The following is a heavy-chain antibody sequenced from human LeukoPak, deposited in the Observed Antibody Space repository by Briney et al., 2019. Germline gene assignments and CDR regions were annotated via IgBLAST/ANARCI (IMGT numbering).Heavy chain of an antibody. V-gene: IGHV1-18*01. CDR1: GYTFTSYG. CDR2: ISAYNGNT. D-gene: IGHD6-19*01. Sequence: ASVKVPCKASGYTFTSYGISWVRQAPGQELEWMGWISAYNGNTNYAQKLQGRVTMTTDTSTSTAYMELGSLRSDDTAVYYCARDRNLVAGTGFGYWGQGTLVTVSS. CDR3: ARDRNLVAGTGFGY. J-gene: IGHJ4*02.